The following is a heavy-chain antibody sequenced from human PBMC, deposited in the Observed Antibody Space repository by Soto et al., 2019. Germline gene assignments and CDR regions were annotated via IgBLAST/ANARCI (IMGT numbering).Heavy chain of an antibody. V-gene: IGHV1-18*01. CDR2: ISAYNGNT. CDR1: GYTFTSYG. D-gene: IGHD3-3*01. CDR3: ARDDFWSGYYTENYGMDV. J-gene: IGHJ6*02. Sequence: QVQLVQSGAEVKKPGASVKVSCKASGYTFTSYGISWVRQAPGQGLEWMGWISAYNGNTNYAQKLQGRVTMTTDTSTSSAYMELRSLRCDDTPVYYCARDDFWSGYYTENYGMDVWGQGTTVTVSS.